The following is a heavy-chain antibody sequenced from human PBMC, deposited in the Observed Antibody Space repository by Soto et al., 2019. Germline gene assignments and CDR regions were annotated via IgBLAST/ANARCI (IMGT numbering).Heavy chain of an antibody. Sequence: GESLKISCRASGFGFPTYWIGWMRQMPGKGLEWMGTIYAGDPDIRYSPSFQGHITISVDRSITTAHLQWTSLEASDTAIYYCARASNNVGWFPEAFDIWGQGTMVTVSS. CDR3: ARASNNVGWFPEAFDI. V-gene: IGHV5-51*01. CDR2: IYAGDPDI. CDR1: GFGFPTYW. J-gene: IGHJ3*02. D-gene: IGHD6-19*01.